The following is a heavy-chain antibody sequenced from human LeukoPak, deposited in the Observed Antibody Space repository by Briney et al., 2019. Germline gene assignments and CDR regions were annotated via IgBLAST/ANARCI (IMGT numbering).Heavy chain of an antibody. CDR2: ISNDGSKK. Sequence: GGSLRPSCAASGFTFSSYGMHWVRQAPGKGLDWVAVISNDGSKKYYADSVKGRFTISRDNSKNTLSLQVSSLRTEDTAVYYCAKDRYSYAFEYSDSWGQGTLVTVSS. J-gene: IGHJ4*02. CDR1: GFTFSSYG. V-gene: IGHV3-30*18. CDR3: AKDRYSYAFEYSDS. D-gene: IGHD5-18*01.